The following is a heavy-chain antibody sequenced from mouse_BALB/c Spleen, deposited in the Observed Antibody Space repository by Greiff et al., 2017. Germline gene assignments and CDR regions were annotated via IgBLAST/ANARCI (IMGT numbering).Heavy chain of an antibody. CDR2: IAPGSGST. CDR3: ARIGVDYVYGGFAY. J-gene: IGHJ3*01. CDR1: GYTFTSYW. D-gene: IGHD1-2*01. V-gene: IGHV1S41*01. Sequence: DLVKPGASVKLSCKASGYTFTSYWINWIKQRPGQGLEWIGRIAPGSGSTYYNEMFKGKATLTVDKSSSTAYMQLSSLTSEDSAVYYCARIGVDYVYGGFAYWGQGTLVTVSA.